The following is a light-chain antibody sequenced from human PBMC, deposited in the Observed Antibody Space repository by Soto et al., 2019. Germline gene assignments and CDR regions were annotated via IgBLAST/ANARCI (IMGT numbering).Light chain of an antibody. CDR2: SNN. Sequence: QAVLTQPPSASGTPGQRVTISCSGSSSSIGSNTVNWYQHLPGSAPKLLIYSNNHRPSGVPDRFSASKAGASASLAISGLQSEDEGDYYCAAWDASLGGFYVVGSGTKLTVL. CDR3: AAWDASLGGFYV. J-gene: IGLJ1*01. CDR1: SSSIGSNT. V-gene: IGLV1-44*01.